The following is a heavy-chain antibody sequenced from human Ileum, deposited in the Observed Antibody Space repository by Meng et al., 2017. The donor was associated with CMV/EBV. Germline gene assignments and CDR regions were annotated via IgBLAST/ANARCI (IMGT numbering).Heavy chain of an antibody. CDR1: GFTFSNYA. Sequence: YGFTFSNYAMPWVRKAPGKGLEWVSSIHSTGGAFHADSVKGRFTMSRDNSKNTLYLQMNSLRVEDTALYYCAKDDTSGNGIFDPFAIWGQGTMVTVSS. J-gene: IGHJ3*02. V-gene: IGHV3-23*01. CDR2: IHSTGGA. CDR3: AKDDTSGNGIFDPFAI. D-gene: IGHD2/OR15-2a*01.